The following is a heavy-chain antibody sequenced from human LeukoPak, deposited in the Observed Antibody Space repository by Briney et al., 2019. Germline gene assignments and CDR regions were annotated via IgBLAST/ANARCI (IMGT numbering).Heavy chain of an antibody. CDR3: ARSGSYHNNFDY. CDR1: GGSISSYY. CDR2: IYYSGST. V-gene: IGHV4-59*01. D-gene: IGHD1-26*01. J-gene: IGHJ4*02. Sequence: PSETLSLTCTVPGGSISSYYWSWIRQPPGKGLEWIGYIYYSGSTNYNPSLKSRVTISVDTSKNQFSLKLNSVTAADTAVYYCARSGSYHNNFDYWGQGTLVTVSS.